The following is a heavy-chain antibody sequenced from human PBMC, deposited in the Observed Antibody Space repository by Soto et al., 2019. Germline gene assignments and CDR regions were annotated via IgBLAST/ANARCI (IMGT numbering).Heavy chain of an antibody. CDR2: ITKTGRST. D-gene: IGHD3-3*01. CDR1: GFSFSNYG. CDR3: TKDGDAYDFAFDK. V-gene: IGHV3-23*01. J-gene: IGHJ3*02. Sequence: GSLRLSCATSGFSFSNYGMNWVRQAPGKGLEWVSGITKTGRSTFIADSVRGRFTISRDNLKNIMYLQMNSLRVDDTALYYCTKDGDAYDFAFDKWGQGAMVTVS.